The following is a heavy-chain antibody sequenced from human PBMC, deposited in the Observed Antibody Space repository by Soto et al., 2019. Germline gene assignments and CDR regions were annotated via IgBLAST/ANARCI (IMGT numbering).Heavy chain of an antibody. V-gene: IGHV4-34*01. D-gene: IGHD6-6*01. Sequence: PSETLSLTCAVYGGSFSGYYWSWIRQPPGKGLEWIGEINHSGSTNYNPSLKSRVTISVDTSKNQFSLKLSSVTAADTAVYYCAARRRAARGENWFDPWGQGTLVTVSS. J-gene: IGHJ5*02. CDR3: AARRRAARGENWFDP. CDR2: INHSGST. CDR1: GGSFSGYY.